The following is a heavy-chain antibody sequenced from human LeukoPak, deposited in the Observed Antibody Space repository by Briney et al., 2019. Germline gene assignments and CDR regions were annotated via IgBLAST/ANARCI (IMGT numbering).Heavy chain of an antibody. CDR2: IRSKAYTGTT. CDR3: TRALRLAVAGIRYYFDY. Sequence: GGSLRLSCTASGFTFGDYALSWVRQAPGKGLECVGFIRSKAYTGTTDYAASVKGRFTISRDDSKSIAYLQINSLKTEDTAVYYCTRALRLAVAGIRYYFDYWGQGTLVTASS. CDR1: GFTFGDYA. J-gene: IGHJ4*02. D-gene: IGHD6-19*01. V-gene: IGHV3-49*04.